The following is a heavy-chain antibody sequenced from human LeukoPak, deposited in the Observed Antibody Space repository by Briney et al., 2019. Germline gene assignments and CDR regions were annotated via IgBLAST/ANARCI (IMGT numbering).Heavy chain of an antibody. CDR3: ARGGYSYGFSHYFDY. J-gene: IGHJ4*02. CDR2: ISGSGRST. V-gene: IGHV3-23*01. CDR1: GFTFSSYA. D-gene: IGHD5-18*01. Sequence: PGGSLRLSCAASGFTFSSYAMTWVRQAPGKGLEWVSTISGSGRSTYYADSVRGRFTISRDNSKNTLYLQMNSLRAEDTAVYYCARGGYSYGFSHYFDYWGQGTLVTVSS.